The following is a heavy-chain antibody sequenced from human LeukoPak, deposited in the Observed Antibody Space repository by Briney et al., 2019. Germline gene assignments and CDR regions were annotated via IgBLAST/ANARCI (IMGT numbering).Heavy chain of an antibody. CDR1: GDSVSANGAA. CDR2: TYYWSKWYN. V-gene: IGHV6-1*01. D-gene: IGHD3-3*01. Sequence: QTLSLTCAISGDSVSANGAAWNWIRQSPSRGLEWLGRTYYWSKWYNDYAVSVKSRITINPDTSKNQFSLQLNSVTPEDTAVYYCARVPYYDFQADAFDIWGQGTMVTVS. J-gene: IGHJ3*02. CDR3: ARVPYYDFQADAFDI.